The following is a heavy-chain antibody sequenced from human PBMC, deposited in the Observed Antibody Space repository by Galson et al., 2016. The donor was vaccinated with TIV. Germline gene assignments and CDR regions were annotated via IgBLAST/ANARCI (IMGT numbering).Heavy chain of an antibody. D-gene: IGHD3-9*01. CDR2: VYYSGST. CDR1: GGSINSNIYY. J-gene: IGHJ6*02. CDR3: ARGGLTGVGYSYYYGMDV. V-gene: IGHV4-39*07. Sequence: ETLSLTCTVSGGSINSNIYYWGWIRQPPGKGLEWVGSVYYSGSTYYNPSLKSRVTISVDTSHIQISLKLSSVTAADTAVYYCARGGLTGVGYSYYYGMDVWGLGTTVTVSS.